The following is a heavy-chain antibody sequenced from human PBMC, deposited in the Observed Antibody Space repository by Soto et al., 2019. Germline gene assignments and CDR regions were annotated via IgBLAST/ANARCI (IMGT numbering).Heavy chain of an antibody. J-gene: IGHJ3*02. CDR1: GGSISSGDYY. CDR2: IYYSGST. Sequence: PSETLSLTCTVSGGSISSGDYYWSWIRQPPGKGLEWIGYIYYSGSTYYNPSLESRVTISVDTSKNQFSLKLSSVTAADTAVYYCARDLSPGAFDIWGQGTMVTVSS. CDR3: ARDLSPGAFDI. V-gene: IGHV4-30-4*01.